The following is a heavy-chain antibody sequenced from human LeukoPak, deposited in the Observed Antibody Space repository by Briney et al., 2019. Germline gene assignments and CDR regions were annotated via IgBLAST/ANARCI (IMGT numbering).Heavy chain of an antibody. CDR2: IYYSGST. J-gene: IGHJ4*02. CDR3: ARGGHWGGLGY. Sequence: SETLSLTCTVSGGSLSSYYWSWIWQPPGKGLEWIGYIYYSGSTNYNPSLKSRVTISVDTSKNQFSLKLSSVTAADTAVYYCARGGHWGGLGYWGQGTLVTVSS. CDR1: GGSLSSYY. V-gene: IGHV4-59*01. D-gene: IGHD7-27*01.